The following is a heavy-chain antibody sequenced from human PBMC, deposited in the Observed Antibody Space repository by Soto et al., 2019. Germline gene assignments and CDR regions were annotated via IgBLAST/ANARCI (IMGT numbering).Heavy chain of an antibody. D-gene: IGHD3-9*01. CDR3: ARHVPVLRYFDWPIDY. CDR2: ISAYNGNT. CDR1: GYTFTSYG. Sequence: ASVKVSCKASGYTFTSYGISWVRQAPGQGLEWMGWISAYNGNTNYAQKLQGRVTMTTDTSTSTAYMELRSLRASDTAMYYCARHVPVLRYFDWPIDYWGQGTLVTVSS. J-gene: IGHJ4*02. V-gene: IGHV1-18*01.